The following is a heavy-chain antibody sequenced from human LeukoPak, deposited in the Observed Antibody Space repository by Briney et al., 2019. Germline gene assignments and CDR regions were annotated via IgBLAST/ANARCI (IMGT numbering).Heavy chain of an antibody. Sequence: GESLKISCKGSGYSFTKYWISWVRQMPGKGLEWMGIIYPGDSDTRYSPSFQGQVTISADKSISTAYLQWSSLKASDTAIYYCASLKRFPHYLDYWGQGTLVTVSS. D-gene: IGHD3-3*01. CDR3: ASLKRFPHYLDY. J-gene: IGHJ4*02. CDR2: IYPGDSDT. CDR1: GYSFTKYW. V-gene: IGHV5-51*01.